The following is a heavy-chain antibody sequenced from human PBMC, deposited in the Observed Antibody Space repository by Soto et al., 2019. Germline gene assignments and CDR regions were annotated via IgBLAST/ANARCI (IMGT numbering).Heavy chain of an antibody. CDR3: ARGGRRSPGMDV. CDR1: GGSISSGGYY. J-gene: IGHJ6*02. V-gene: IGHV4-31*03. CDR2: IYYSGST. Sequence: QVQLQESGPGLVKPSQTLSLTCTVSGGSISSGGYYWSWIRQHPGKGLEWIVYIYYSGSTYYNPSLKSRVTISVDTSKNQFSLKLSSVTAADTAVYYCARGGRRSPGMDVWGQGTTVTVSS.